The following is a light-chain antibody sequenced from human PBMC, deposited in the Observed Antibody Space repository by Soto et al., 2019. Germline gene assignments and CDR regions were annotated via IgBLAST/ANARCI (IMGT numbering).Light chain of an antibody. V-gene: IGKV3-20*01. J-gene: IGKJ1*01. CDR2: GAS. Sequence: ESVLTQSPGTLSLSPGERATLSCRASQSVSSNYLAWYQQEPGQAPRLLIYGASTRASGIPDRFSGSGSGTDFTLTISRLEPEDSAVYYCQQYGSSPTWTFGQGTKVEIK. CDR3: QQYGSSPTWT. CDR1: QSVSSNY.